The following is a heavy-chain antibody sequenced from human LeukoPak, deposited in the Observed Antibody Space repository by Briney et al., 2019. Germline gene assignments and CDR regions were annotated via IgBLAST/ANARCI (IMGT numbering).Heavy chain of an antibody. D-gene: IGHD3-10*01. CDR1: GFSFSRYA. Sequence: KPGGSLRLSCSGSGFSFSRYAMHWVRQAPGKGLEWVSGVSGGGSSTYYADSVKGRFTISRDNAKNSLYLQMNSLRAEDTAVYYCARDPLLRGSGSYWGQGTLVTVSS. V-gene: IGHV3-21*01. CDR2: VSGGGSST. J-gene: IGHJ4*02. CDR3: ARDPLLRGSGSY.